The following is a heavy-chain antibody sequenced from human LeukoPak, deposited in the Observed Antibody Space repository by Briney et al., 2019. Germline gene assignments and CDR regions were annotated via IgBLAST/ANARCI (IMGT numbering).Heavy chain of an antibody. CDR2: ISSNGGST. D-gene: IGHD6-13*01. Sequence: GGSLRLSCSASGFTFSSCAMHWVRQAPQKGLEYVSVISSNGGSTYYADSVKGRFTISRDNSKNTLYLQMSSLRAEDTAVYYCVKGGEYSSSWYGDYWGQGTLVTVST. J-gene: IGHJ4*02. V-gene: IGHV3-64D*09. CDR3: VKGGEYSSSWYGDY. CDR1: GFTFSSCA.